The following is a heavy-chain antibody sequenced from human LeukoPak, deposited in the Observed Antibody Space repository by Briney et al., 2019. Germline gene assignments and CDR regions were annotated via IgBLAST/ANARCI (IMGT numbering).Heavy chain of an antibody. CDR1: GGSISSYY. J-gene: IGHJ4*02. D-gene: IGHD6-13*01. CDR2: IYYSGST. V-gene: IGHV4-59*01. Sequence: SETLSLTCTVSGGSISSYYWSWIRQPPGKGLEWIGYIYYSGSTNYNPSLKSRVTISVDTSKNQFSLKLSSVTAADTAVYYRARDLSAKQPYFDYWGQGTLVTVSS. CDR3: ARDLSAKQPYFDY.